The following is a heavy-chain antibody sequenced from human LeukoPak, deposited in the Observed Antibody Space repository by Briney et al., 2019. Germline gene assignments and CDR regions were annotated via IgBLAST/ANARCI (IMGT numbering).Heavy chain of an antibody. CDR3: ASWVDILRPHDAFDI. CDR2: IYHSGST. V-gene: IGHV4-39*07. CDR1: GGSISTSNYY. J-gene: IGHJ3*02. Sequence: SETLSLTCTVSGGSISTSNYYWGWIRQPPGKGLEWIGSIYHSGSTYYNPSLKSRVTISVDTSKNQFSLKLSSVTAADTAVYYCASWVDILRPHDAFDIWGQGTMVTVSS. D-gene: IGHD3-9*01.